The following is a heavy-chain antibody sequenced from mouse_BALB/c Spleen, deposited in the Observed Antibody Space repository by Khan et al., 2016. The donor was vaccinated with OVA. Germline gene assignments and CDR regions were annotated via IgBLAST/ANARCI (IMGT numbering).Heavy chain of an antibody. CDR2: ISYDGSN. Sequence: VQLKQSGPGLVKPSQSLSLTCSVTDYSITSGFYWNWIQQFPGNKLEWMGYISYDGSNNFNPSLKNRISITRDTSENQFFLKLNSVTTEDTATYFCARGYAGYYFAYWGQGTLVTVSA. D-gene: IGHD2-3*01. V-gene: IGHV3-6*02. CDR1: DYSITSGFY. CDR3: ARGYAGYYFAY. J-gene: IGHJ3*01.